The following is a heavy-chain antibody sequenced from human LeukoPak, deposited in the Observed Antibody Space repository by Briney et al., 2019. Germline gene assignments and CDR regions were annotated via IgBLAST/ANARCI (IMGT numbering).Heavy chain of an antibody. J-gene: IGHJ4*02. CDR2: IYYSGST. D-gene: IGHD3-10*01. V-gene: IGHV4-39*01. CDR3: ARYVVYGSGKYYFDY. CDR1: GGSISISSYY. Sequence: SETLSLTCTVSGGSISISSYYWGWIRQPPGKGLEWIGSIYYSGSTYYNPSLKSRVTISVDTSKNQFSLKLSSVTAADTAVYYCARYVVYGSGKYYFDYWGQGTLVTVSS.